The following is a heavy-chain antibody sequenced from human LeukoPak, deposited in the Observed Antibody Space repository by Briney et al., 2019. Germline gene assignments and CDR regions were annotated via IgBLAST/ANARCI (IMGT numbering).Heavy chain of an antibody. CDR2: LYYSGST. D-gene: IGHD4-17*01. J-gene: IGHJ4*02. CDR3: ARHYGDYQLRPYFDC. Sequence: SETLSLTCTVSGGSISSSSYYWGWIRQPPGKGLEWIGSLYYSGSTYYNPSLRSRDTISVDTSKNQFSLKLSSVTAADTAVYYCARHYGDYQLRPYFDCWGQGTLVTVSS. CDR1: GGSISSSSYY. V-gene: IGHV4-39*01.